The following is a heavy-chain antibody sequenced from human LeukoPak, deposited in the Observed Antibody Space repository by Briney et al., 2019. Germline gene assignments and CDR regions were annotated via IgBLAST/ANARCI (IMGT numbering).Heavy chain of an antibody. CDR2: IYYSGST. D-gene: IGHD3-22*01. V-gene: IGHV4-59*12. Sequence: PSETLSLTCTVSGGSISSYYWSWIRQPPGKGLEWIGYIYYSGSTNYNPSLKSRVTISVDTSKNQFSLKLSSVTAADTAVHYCARVGNYDSSGYYYDYWGQGTLVTVSS. CDR3: ARVGNYDSSGYYYDY. CDR1: GGSISSYY. J-gene: IGHJ4*02.